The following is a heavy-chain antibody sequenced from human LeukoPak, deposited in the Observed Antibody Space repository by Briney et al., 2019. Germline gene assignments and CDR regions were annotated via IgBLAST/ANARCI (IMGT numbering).Heavy chain of an antibody. CDR2: INHSGST. CDR1: GGSFSGYY. CDR3: ARANVDTGFDY. Sequence: SETLSLTCAVYGGSFSGYYWSWICQPPGKGLEWIGEINHSGSTNYNPSLKSRVTISLDTSKNQFSLKLSSVTAADTAVYYCARANVDTGFDYWGQGTLVTVSS. J-gene: IGHJ4*02. D-gene: IGHD5-18*01. V-gene: IGHV4-34*01.